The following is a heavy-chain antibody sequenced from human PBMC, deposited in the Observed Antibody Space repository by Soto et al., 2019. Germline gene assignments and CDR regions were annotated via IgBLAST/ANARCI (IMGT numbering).Heavy chain of an antibody. J-gene: IGHJ4*02. D-gene: IGHD5-12*01. CDR3: ARVDSGYDLAIPDY. Sequence: ASVKVSCKASGYTFTSYGISWVRQAPGQGLEWMGWISAYNGNTNYAQKLQGRVTMTTDTSTSTAYMGLRSLRSDDTAVYYCARVDSGYDLAIPDYWGQGTLVTVSS. CDR2: ISAYNGNT. V-gene: IGHV1-18*01. CDR1: GYTFTSYG.